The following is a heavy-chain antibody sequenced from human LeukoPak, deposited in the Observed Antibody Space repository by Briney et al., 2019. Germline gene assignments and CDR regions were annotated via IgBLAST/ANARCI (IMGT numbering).Heavy chain of an antibody. V-gene: IGHV3-23*01. CDR1: GFTFSSYA. D-gene: IGHD3-10*01. CDR3: AKDHENRVRGVISTYFDY. J-gene: IGHJ4*02. CDR2: XXXSGGST. Sequence: PGGSLRLSCAASGFTFSSYAMSWVRQAPGKGLXXXXXXXXSGGSTYYADSVKGRFTISRDNSKNTLYLQMNSLRAEDTAVYYCAKDHENRVRGVISTYFDYWGQGTLVTVSS.